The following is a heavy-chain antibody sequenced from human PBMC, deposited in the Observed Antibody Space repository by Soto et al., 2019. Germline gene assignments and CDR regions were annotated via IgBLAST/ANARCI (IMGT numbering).Heavy chain of an antibody. CDR1: GYTFIRYA. Sequence: VPLVQSGAEVKTPGASVKVSCQAFGYTFIRYAMHWVRQAPGQRLEWMGWINGENGNTRYSGNFQGRVTITRDTSASTVYMELSSLTSEDTALYYCARDQMTIYGVVSPSLDYWGQGTLVTVSP. V-gene: IGHV1-3*01. D-gene: IGHD3-3*01. J-gene: IGHJ4*02. CDR2: INGENGNT. CDR3: ARDQMTIYGVVSPSLDY.